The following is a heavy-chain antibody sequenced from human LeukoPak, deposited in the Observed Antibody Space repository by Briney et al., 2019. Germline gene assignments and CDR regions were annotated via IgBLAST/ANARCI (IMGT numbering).Heavy chain of an antibody. CDR2: ISGSDDGT. D-gene: IGHD3-10*01. CDR1: GFTFRNCG. Sequence: GGSLRLSCVASGFTFRNCGMTWVRQAPGKGLEWVSTISGSDDGTYYADSVRGRFTISRDNSKNTLYLQMKALRDEDTATYYCAKRGPIYSSTPGNYFDYWGQGTLVTVFS. V-gene: IGHV3-23*01. CDR3: AKRGPIYSSTPGNYFDY. J-gene: IGHJ4*02.